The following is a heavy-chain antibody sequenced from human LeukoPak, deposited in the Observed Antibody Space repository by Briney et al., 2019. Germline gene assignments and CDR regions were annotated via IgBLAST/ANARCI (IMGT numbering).Heavy chain of an antibody. D-gene: IGHD3-10*01. CDR3: AREGLNMVRGVIPKEAWGWFDP. Sequence: SETLSLTCTVSGGSITGYSWSWIRQPPGRGLEWIAYIYYSGDTNYNPSLKSRVIVSVDTSKNQFSLKLSSVTAADTAVYYCAREGLNMVRGVIPKEAWGWFDPWGQGTLVTVSS. V-gene: IGHV4-59*12. J-gene: IGHJ5*02. CDR1: GGSITGYS. CDR2: IYYSGDT.